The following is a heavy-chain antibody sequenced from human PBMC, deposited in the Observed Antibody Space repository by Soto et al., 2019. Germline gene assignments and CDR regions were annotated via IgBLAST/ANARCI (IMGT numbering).Heavy chain of an antibody. D-gene: IGHD2-21*02. Sequence: TLSLTCTVSGGSISSGGYYWSWIRQQPGKSLERIGYIYYSGSTYYNPSLKSRVTISVDTSKNQFSLKLSSVTAADTSVYYCARVCGGDCHNAFDIWGQGTMVTVSS. CDR3: ARVCGGDCHNAFDI. J-gene: IGHJ3*02. CDR1: GGSISSGGYY. CDR2: IYYSGST. V-gene: IGHV4-31*03.